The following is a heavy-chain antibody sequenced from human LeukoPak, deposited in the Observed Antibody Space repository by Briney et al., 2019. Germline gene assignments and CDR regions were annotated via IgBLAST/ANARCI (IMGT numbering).Heavy chain of an antibody. CDR3: ARPIIYGGNSHTDY. Sequence: ASVKVSCKASGYTFTGYYMHWVRQAPGQGLEWMGWINPNSGGTNYAQKFQGRVTMTRDTSISTAYMELSRLRSDDTAAYYCARPIIYGGNSHTDYWGQGTLVTVSS. V-gene: IGHV1-2*02. D-gene: IGHD4-23*01. J-gene: IGHJ4*02. CDR1: GYTFTGYY. CDR2: INPNSGGT.